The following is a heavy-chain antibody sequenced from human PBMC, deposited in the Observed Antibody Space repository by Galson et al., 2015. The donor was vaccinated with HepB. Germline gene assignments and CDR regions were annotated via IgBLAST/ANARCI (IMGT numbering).Heavy chain of an antibody. CDR3: ARDRCSGGSCYPTPRGAFDI. J-gene: IGHJ3*02. CDR2: IYSGGST. CDR1: GFTVSSNY. D-gene: IGHD2-15*01. V-gene: IGHV3-53*01. Sequence: SLRLSCAAPGFTVSSNYMSWVRQAPGKGLEWVSVIYSGGSTYYADSVKGRFTISRDNSKNTLYLQMNSLRAEDTAVYYCARDRCSGGSCYPTPRGAFDIWGQGTMVTVSS.